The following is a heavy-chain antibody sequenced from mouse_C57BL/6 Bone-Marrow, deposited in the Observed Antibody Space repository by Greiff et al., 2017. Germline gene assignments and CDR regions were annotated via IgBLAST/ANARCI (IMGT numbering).Heavy chain of an antibody. V-gene: IGHV1-18*01. J-gene: IGHJ1*03. CDR3: ARNYGSSYEDWYFNV. CDR1: GYTFPDYN. Sequence: VQLQQSGPELVQPGASVKIPCKASGYTFPDYNMDWVKQSNGKSLEWIGDINPNNGGTIYNQKFKGKATLTVEKSSSPAYLELRSLTSEDTAVYYCARNYGSSYEDWYFNVWGTGTTVTVSS. CDR2: INPNNGGT. D-gene: IGHD1-1*01.